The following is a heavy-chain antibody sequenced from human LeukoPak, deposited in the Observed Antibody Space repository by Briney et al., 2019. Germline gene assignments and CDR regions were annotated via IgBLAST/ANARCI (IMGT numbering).Heavy chain of an antibody. CDR1: GFTFTGYY. Sequence: ASVKISCKASGFTFTGYYIHWVRQAPGQGLEWMGYINPHSGGTNSPQKFQGRVTMTTDTSISAAYMGLSSLISDDTAMYYCVREGNELLSKNFDYWGQGTLVTVS. CDR3: VREGNELLSKNFDY. V-gene: IGHV1-2*02. D-gene: IGHD2-21*02. J-gene: IGHJ4*02. CDR2: INPHSGGT.